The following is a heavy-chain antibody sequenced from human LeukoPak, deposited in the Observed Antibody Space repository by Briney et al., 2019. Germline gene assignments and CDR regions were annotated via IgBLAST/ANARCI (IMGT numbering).Heavy chain of an antibody. CDR2: ISGSGGST. CDR1: GFTFSSYA. Sequence: GGSLRLSCAASGFTFSSYAMSWVRQAPGKGLEWVSAISGSGGSTYYADSVKGRFTISRDNSKNTLYLQMNSLRAEDTAVYYCAKPPLNWNHLSDAFDIWGQGTMVTVSS. CDR3: AKPPLNWNHLSDAFDI. D-gene: IGHD1-14*01. J-gene: IGHJ3*02. V-gene: IGHV3-23*01.